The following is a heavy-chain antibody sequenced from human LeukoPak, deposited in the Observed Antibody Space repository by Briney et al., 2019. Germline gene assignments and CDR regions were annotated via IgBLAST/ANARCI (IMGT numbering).Heavy chain of an antibody. CDR1: GGSISSHY. V-gene: IGHV4-59*11. J-gene: IGHJ6*03. Sequence: PSETLSLTCTVSGGSISSHYWSWLRQPPGKGLEWIGYIYYSGSTNYNPSLKSRVTISVDTSKNQFSLKLSSVTAADTAVYYCARGGSKVGLYYDFWSGYFPPYYYMDVWGKGTTVTVSS. D-gene: IGHD3-3*01. CDR3: ARGGSKVGLYYDFWSGYFPPYYYMDV. CDR2: IYYSGST.